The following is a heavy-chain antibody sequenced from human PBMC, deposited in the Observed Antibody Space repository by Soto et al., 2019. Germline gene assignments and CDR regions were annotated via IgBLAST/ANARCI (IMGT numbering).Heavy chain of an antibody. Sequence: SATLAITCTVSGGSISSYYWSWIRKPAGKGLEWIGRIYTIGSTNYNPSLKSRVTMSVDTSKNQFSLKLSSVTAADTAVYYCATEICSSTSCQLFDRWGQGTLVTVSS. J-gene: IGHJ5*02. V-gene: IGHV4-4*07. CDR2: IYTIGST. CDR1: GGSISSYY. CDR3: ATEICSSTSCQLFDR. D-gene: IGHD2-2*01.